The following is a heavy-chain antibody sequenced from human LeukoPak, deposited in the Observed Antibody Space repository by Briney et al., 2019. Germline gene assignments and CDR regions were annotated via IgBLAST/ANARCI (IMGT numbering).Heavy chain of an antibody. J-gene: IGHJ6*02. V-gene: IGHV3-73*01. D-gene: IGHD4/OR15-4a*01. CDR3: AGANLDYYGMDV. Sequence: GGSLRLSCAASGFTFSGSAMHWVRQAPGKGLEWVGRIRSEANSYATAYGESVKGRFTFSRDDSKNTAYLQMDSLQTEDTAVYYCAGANLDYYGMDVWGQGTTVTVSS. CDR1: GFTFSGSA. CDR2: IRSEANSYAT.